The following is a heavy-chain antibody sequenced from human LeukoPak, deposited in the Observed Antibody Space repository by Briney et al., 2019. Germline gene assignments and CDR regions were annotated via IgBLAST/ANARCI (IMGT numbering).Heavy chain of an antibody. CDR2: IYHSGST. CDR3: ASGRNSGYASRGFDP. D-gene: IGHD5-12*01. CDR1: GYSISSGYY. V-gene: IGHV4-38-2*02. J-gene: IGHJ5*02. Sequence: SETLSLTCTVSGYSISSGYYWGWIRQPPGKGLEWIGSIYHSGSTYYNPSLKSRVTISVDPSKNQFSLKLSSVTAADTAVYYCASGRNSGYASRGFDPWGQGTLVTVSS.